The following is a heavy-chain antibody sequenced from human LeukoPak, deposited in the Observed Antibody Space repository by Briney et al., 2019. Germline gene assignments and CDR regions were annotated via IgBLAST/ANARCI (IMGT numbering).Heavy chain of an antibody. CDR3: ARVDWWFDIMTGWPAITNNGMDV. CDR1: GGSVRSGNYF. D-gene: IGHD3-9*01. CDR2: IYFRGNT. V-gene: IGHV4-61*01. J-gene: IGHJ6*02. Sequence: SETLSLTCTVSGGSVRSGNYFWSWIRQSPGKGLEWIGYIYFRGNTKYSPALESRVTISGDPSKNQFSLRLTSLTAADTAVYYCARVDWWFDIMTGWPAITNNGMDVWGQGTTVIVSS.